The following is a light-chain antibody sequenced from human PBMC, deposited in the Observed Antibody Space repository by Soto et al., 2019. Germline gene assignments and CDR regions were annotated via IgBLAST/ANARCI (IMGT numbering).Light chain of an antibody. CDR2: ATS. J-gene: IGLJ1*01. V-gene: IGLV2-14*02. Sequence: QSALTQPAAVSGSPGQSITISCTGTSSDVGTYNLVSWYQQYPGKAPKLMIYATSKRPSVVSNRFSGSKSGDTASLTISGLQAEDEADYYCCSYTTSDTRVFGTGTKLTVL. CDR3: CSYTTSDTRV. CDR1: SSDVGTYNL.